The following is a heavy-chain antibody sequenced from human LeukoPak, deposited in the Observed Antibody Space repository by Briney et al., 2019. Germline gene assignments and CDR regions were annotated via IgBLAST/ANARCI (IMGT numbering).Heavy chain of an antibody. CDR1: GGSISSYY. CDR2: IYCSGST. Sequence: PSETLSLTCTVSGGSISSYYWSWIRQPPGKGLEWIGYIYCSGSTNYNPSLKSRVTISVDTSKNQFSLKLSSVTAADTAVYYCARESITMVRGVYSYYFDYWGQGTLVTVSS. V-gene: IGHV4-59*01. CDR3: ARESITMVRGVYSYYFDY. J-gene: IGHJ4*02. D-gene: IGHD3-10*01.